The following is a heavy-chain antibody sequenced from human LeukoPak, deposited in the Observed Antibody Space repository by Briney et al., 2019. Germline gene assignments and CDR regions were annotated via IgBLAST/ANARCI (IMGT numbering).Heavy chain of an antibody. CDR3: ARGLGLRTGNWYFDL. CDR1: RFTFNIYS. CDR2: ISSGSSYI. J-gene: IGHJ2*01. V-gene: IGHV3-21*01. D-gene: IGHD1-1*01. Sequence: PGGSLRLSCAASRFTFNIYSMNWVRQAPGKGPEWVSSISSGSSYIYYADSVKGRFTISRDKAKNSLYLQMNSLRAEDTAVYYCARGLGLRTGNWYFDLWGRGTLVTVSS.